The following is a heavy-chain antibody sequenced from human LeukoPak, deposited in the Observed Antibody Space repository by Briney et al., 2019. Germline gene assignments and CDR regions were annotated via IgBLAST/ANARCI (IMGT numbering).Heavy chain of an antibody. CDR1: GDSIRTYH. V-gene: IGHV4-59*01. CDR3: ARDEINYGSGSYFDF. J-gene: IGHJ4*02. D-gene: IGHD3-10*01. Sequence: PSETLSLTCTVSGDSIRTYHWNWIRQSPGKELEWIGSAHYSGSGNHNPSLKSRLTISVDTSKNQVSLKLSSITAADTAVYYCARDEINYGSGSYFDFWGQGTLVTVSS. CDR2: AHYSGSG.